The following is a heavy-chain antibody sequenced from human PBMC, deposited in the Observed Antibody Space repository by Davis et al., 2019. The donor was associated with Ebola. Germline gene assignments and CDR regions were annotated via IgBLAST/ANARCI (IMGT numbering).Heavy chain of an antibody. CDR1: GLTFSSYA. V-gene: IGHV3-23*01. J-gene: IGHJ4*02. CDR3: AKGYGSGFLDC. D-gene: IGHD6-19*01. CDR2: ISGSGSSL. Sequence: GESLKISCAASGLTFSSYAMSWVRQAPGKGLEWVSAISGSGSSLYYADSVKGRFTISRDNTNSTLYLQMDSLRAEDTALYYCAKGYGSGFLDCWGQGTLVTVSS.